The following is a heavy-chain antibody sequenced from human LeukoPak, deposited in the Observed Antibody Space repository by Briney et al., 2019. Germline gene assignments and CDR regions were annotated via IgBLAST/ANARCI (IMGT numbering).Heavy chain of an antibody. CDR1: GHTFTSYY. CDR3: ARDRGYCSSTSCSPGAFDI. V-gene: IGHV1-46*01. Sequence: ASVKVSCKASGHTFTSYYMHWVRQAPGQGLEWMGIINPSGGSTSYAQKFQGRVTMTRDTSTSTVYMELSSLRSEDTAVYYCARDRGYCSSTSCSPGAFDIWGQGTMVTVSS. J-gene: IGHJ3*02. D-gene: IGHD2-2*03. CDR2: INPSGGST.